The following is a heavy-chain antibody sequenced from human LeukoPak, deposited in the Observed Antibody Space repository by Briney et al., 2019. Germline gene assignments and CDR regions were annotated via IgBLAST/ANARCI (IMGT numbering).Heavy chain of an antibody. CDR1: GYIFTNYG. CDR2: MNPHSGNT. V-gene: IGHV1-8*02. D-gene: IGHD3-9*01. Sequence: GASVKVSCKASGYIFTNYGISWVRQASGQGLEWMGWMNPHSGNTGYAHKFRGRVTMTRNTSISTAYMELSSLTSEDTAVYYCARGSDLTRGNYMDVWAKGTTVTISS. J-gene: IGHJ6*03. CDR3: ARGSDLTRGNYMDV.